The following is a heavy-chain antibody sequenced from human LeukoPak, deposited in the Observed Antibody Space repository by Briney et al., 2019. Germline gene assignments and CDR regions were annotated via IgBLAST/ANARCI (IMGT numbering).Heavy chain of an antibody. CDR1: EFTFSDHW. D-gene: IGHD3-10*01. V-gene: IGHV3-7*01. CDR2: IKKDGSEK. CDR3: AIPPLSGTGSSRPLAGMDV. J-gene: IGHJ6*02. Sequence: GGSLTLSCAASEFTFSDHWMTWVRQAPGKGLEWVADIKKDGSEKNQVESVKGRFTISRDNARNSLYLQMNSLRAEDTAVYYCAIPPLSGTGSSRPLAGMDVWGQGTTVTVSS.